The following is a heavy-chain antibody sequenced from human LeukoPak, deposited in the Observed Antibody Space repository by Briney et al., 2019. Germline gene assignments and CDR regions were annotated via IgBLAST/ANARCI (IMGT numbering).Heavy chain of an antibody. CDR1: GFTVSSNY. CDR3: ARAPRMVYFDY. CDR2: LYSGGST. V-gene: IGHV3-53*01. D-gene: IGHD2-15*01. Sequence: GGSLRLSCAAPGFTVSSNYMTWVRQAPGKGLEWVSVLYSGGSTYYADSVKGRFTISRDNSKNTLYLQMNSLRAEDTAVYYCARAPRMVYFDYWGQGTLVTVSS. J-gene: IGHJ4*02.